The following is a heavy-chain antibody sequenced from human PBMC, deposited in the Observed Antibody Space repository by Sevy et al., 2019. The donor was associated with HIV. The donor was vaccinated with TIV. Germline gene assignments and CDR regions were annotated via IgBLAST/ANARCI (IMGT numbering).Heavy chain of an antibody. CDR1: GFTFSNYG. Sequence: GSLRLSCAVSGFTFSNYGMHWVRQAPGKGLEWVAVISYDGSNKYYADSVKGRFTISRDNSKNTLYLQMNSLRAEDTAVYYCAKDRRDFWSGYRTLDYWGQGTLVTVSS. V-gene: IGHV3-30*18. D-gene: IGHD3-3*01. J-gene: IGHJ4*02. CDR3: AKDRRDFWSGYRTLDY. CDR2: ISYDGSNK.